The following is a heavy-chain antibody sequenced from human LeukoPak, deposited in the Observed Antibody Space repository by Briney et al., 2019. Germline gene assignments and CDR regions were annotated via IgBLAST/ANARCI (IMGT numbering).Heavy chain of an antibody. CDR2: ISAYNGNT. J-gene: IGHJ5*02. V-gene: IGHV1-18*01. CDR1: GYTFTSYG. Sequence: GASVKVSCKASGYTFTSYGISWVRQAPGQGLEWMGWISAYNGNTNYAQKLQGRVTMTTDTSTSTAYMELRSLRSDDTAVYYCARVMGEGCSGGSCYGNWFDPWGQGTLVTVSS. D-gene: IGHD2-15*01. CDR3: ARVMGEGCSGGSCYGNWFDP.